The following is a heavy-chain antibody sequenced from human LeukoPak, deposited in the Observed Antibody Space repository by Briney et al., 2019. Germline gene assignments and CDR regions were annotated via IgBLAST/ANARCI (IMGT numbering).Heavy chain of an antibody. Sequence: GGPLRLSCVGSGCTFSTDDMTWVRKAPGKGPEWVSVVSGRGDSPYYADSVKGRFTTSRDNSKNTLYLQMNSLRADDTAIYYCAKGDSSPWRVYHYWGQGTLVTVSS. CDR1: GCTFSTDD. D-gene: IGHD6-6*01. J-gene: IGHJ4*02. V-gene: IGHV3-23*01. CDR3: AKGDSSPWRVYHY. CDR2: VSGRGDSP.